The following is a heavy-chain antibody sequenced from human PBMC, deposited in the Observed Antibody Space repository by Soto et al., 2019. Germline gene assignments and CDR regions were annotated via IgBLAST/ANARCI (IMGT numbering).Heavy chain of an antibody. Sequence: ASVKVSCKASGYTFTSYGISWVRQAPGQGLEWMGWISAYNGNTNYAQKLQGRVTMTTDTSTSTAYMELRSLRSDDTAVYYCARDRWTPWLRRHGEDPYYYGMDVWGQGTTVTVSS. J-gene: IGHJ6*02. D-gene: IGHD5-12*01. V-gene: IGHV1-18*01. CDR1: GYTFTSYG. CDR2: ISAYNGNT. CDR3: ARDRWTPWLRRHGEDPYYYGMDV.